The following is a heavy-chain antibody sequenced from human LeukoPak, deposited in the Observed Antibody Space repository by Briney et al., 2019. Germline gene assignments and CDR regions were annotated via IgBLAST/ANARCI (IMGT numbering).Heavy chain of an antibody. J-gene: IGHJ4*02. CDR2: INPNSGGT. V-gene: IGHV1-2*02. D-gene: IGHD2-2*01. Sequence: ASVKVSCKASGYTFTGYYMHWVRQAPGQGLEWMGWINPNSGGTNYAQKFQGRVTMTRDTSISTAYMELSRLRSDDTAVYYCAILCGYWRSPERGGNLDYWGQGTLVTVSS. CDR1: GYTFTGYY. CDR3: AILCGYWRSPERGGNLDY.